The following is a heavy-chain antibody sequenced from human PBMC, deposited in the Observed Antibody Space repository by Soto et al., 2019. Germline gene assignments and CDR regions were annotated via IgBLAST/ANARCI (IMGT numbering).Heavy chain of an antibody. Sequence: GGSLRLSCAAFGLTFITYEMNWVRQAPGKGLEWVSYISSSGSTIYYADSVKGRFTISRDNAKNSLYLQMNSLRAEDTAVYYCARDRDSSGYRFDYWGQGTLVTVSS. J-gene: IGHJ4*02. CDR1: GLTFITYE. CDR3: ARDRDSSGYRFDY. V-gene: IGHV3-48*03. CDR2: ISSSGSTI. D-gene: IGHD3-22*01.